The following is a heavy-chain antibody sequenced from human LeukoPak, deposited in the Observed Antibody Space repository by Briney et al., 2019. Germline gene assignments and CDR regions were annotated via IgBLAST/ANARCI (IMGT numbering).Heavy chain of an antibody. CDR2: INPNSGGT. CDR1: GYTFTSFG. D-gene: IGHD2-2*02. J-gene: IGHJ4*02. V-gene: IGHV1-2*02. CDR3: ARVAAIRSILDY. Sequence: ASVKVSCKPSGYTFTSFGLTWVRQAPGQGLEWMGWINPNSGGTNYAQKFQGRVTMTRDTSISTAYMELSRLRSDDTAVYYCARVAAIRSILDYWGQGTLVTVSS.